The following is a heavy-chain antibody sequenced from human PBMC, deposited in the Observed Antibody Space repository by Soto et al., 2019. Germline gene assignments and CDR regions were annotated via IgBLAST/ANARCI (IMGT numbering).Heavy chain of an antibody. V-gene: IGHV1-2*04. CDR1: GYTFTGYY. Sequence: ASVKVSCKASGYTFTGYYMHWVRQAPGQGLEWMGWINPNSGGTNYAQKFQGWVTMTRDTSISTAYMELSRLRSDDTAVYYCARGLGEILDYYDSSGYLWYFDYWGQGTLVTVSS. J-gene: IGHJ4*02. CDR2: INPNSGGT. CDR3: ARGLGEILDYYDSSGYLWYFDY. D-gene: IGHD3-22*01.